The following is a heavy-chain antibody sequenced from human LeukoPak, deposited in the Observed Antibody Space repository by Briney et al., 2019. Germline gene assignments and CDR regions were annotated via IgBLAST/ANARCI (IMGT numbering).Heavy chain of an antibody. CDR2: INPSGGST. D-gene: IGHD6-13*01. V-gene: IGHV1-46*01. CDR3: ARDLRRAAAGFDP. CDR1: GYTFTSYY. J-gene: IGHJ5*02. Sequence: ASVKVSCKASGYTFTSYYMHWVRQAPGQGLEWMGIINPSGGSTSYAQKFQGRVTITADESTSTAYMELSSLRSEDTAVYYCARDLRRAAAGFDPWGQGTLVTVSS.